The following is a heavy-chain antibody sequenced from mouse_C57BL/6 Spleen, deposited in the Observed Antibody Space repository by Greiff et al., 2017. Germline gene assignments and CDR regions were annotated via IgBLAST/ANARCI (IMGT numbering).Heavy chain of an antibody. CDR3: AREDDY. CDR1: GYAFSSSW. J-gene: IGHJ2*01. Sequence: QVQLQQSGPELVKPGASVKISCKASGYAFSSSWMNWVKQRPGKGLEWIGRIYPGDGDTNYNGKLKGKATLTTDKSSSTAYMQHSSLTYEDAAVYFCAREDDYWGQGTTLTVSS. CDR2: IYPGDGDT. V-gene: IGHV1-82*01.